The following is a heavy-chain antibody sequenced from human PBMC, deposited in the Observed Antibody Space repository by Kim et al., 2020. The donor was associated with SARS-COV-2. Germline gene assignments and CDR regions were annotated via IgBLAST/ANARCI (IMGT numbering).Heavy chain of an antibody. CDR1: GFTFSSYW. CDR3: ARVGAQGFGLDGYDFPCGMDV. D-gene: IGHD5-12*01. Sequence: GGSLRLSCAASGFTFSSYWMSWVRQAPGKGLEWVANIKQDGSEKYYVDSVKGRFTISRDNAKNSLYLQMNSLRAEDTAVYYCARVGAQGFGLDGYDFPCGMDVWGQGTTVTVSS. V-gene: IGHV3-7*05. CDR2: IKQDGSEK. J-gene: IGHJ6*02.